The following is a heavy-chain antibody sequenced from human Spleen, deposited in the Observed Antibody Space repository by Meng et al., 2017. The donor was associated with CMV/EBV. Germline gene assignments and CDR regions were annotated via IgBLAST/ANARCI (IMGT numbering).Heavy chain of an antibody. V-gene: IGHV4-31*03. Sequence: LRLSCTVSGGSISSGGYYWSWIRQHPGKGLEWIGYIYYSGSTYYNPSLKSRVTISVDTSKNQFSLKLSSVTAADTAVYYCARFAVVPAAIDYWGQGTLVTVSS. D-gene: IGHD2-2*02. CDR2: IYYSGST. J-gene: IGHJ4*02. CDR1: GGSISSGGYY. CDR3: ARFAVVPAAIDY.